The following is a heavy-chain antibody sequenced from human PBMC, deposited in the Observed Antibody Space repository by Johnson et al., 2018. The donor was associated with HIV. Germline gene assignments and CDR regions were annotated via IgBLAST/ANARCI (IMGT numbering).Heavy chain of an antibody. CDR1: GFIFDDYA. CDR3: PSAELGLTGLGAFDI. Sequence: VQLVESGGGLVQPGGSLRLSCAASGFIFDDYAMHWVRQAPGKGLEWVSGISWNSGSIGYVDSVKGRFTISRDNAKNSLYLQMNSLKTEDTAMYYCPSAELGLTGLGAFDIWGQGTMVTVSS. D-gene: IGHD3-9*01. CDR2: ISWNSGSI. V-gene: IGHV3-9*01. J-gene: IGHJ3*02.